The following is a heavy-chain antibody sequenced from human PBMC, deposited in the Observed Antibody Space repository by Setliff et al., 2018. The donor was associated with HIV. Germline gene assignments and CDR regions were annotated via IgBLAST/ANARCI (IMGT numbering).Heavy chain of an antibody. CDR3: ASAGAWQRNALDI. V-gene: IGHV1-46*01. CDR2: INPTGGST. D-gene: IGHD5-12*01. J-gene: IGHJ3*02. CDR1: GYSFTNHY. Sequence: AVSVKVSCKPSGYSFTNHYMHWVRQAPGQGLEWMGVINPTGGSTRNTQKFQGRVAMTRDTSTSTVYMELSSLRSEDTAVYYCASAGAWQRNALDIWGQGTMVTVSS.